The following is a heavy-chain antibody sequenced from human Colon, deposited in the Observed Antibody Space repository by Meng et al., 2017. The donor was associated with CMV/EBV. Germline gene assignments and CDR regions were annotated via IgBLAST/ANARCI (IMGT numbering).Heavy chain of an antibody. CDR1: GFTFHTYS. D-gene: IGHD3-10*01. V-gene: IGHV3-21*01. CDR2: ITSSSSYI. J-gene: IGHJ6*02. CDR3: ARSYYYGLDV. Sequence: GGSLRLSCAASGFTFHTYSMNWVRQAPGKGLEWVSSITSSSSYIYYADSVKGRFTISRDNARNSLYLQMNSLRAEDTAVYYCARSYYYGLDVWGQGTTVTVSS.